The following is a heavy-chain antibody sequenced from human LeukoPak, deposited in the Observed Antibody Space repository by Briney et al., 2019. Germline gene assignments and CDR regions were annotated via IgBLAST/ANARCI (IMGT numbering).Heavy chain of an antibody. D-gene: IGHD6-13*01. J-gene: IGHJ4*02. CDR2: ISENGRAK. V-gene: IGHV3-7*01. CDR3: ARGGAAAARKRGIDY. CDR1: GFTFSSYT. Sequence: GGSLRLSCAASGFTFSSYTFDWVRQAPGKGLEWVASISENGRAKPYVASVRGRFTISRDNTKNSLYLQMNSLRVEDTAVYYCARGGAAAARKRGIDYWGQGTLVTVSS.